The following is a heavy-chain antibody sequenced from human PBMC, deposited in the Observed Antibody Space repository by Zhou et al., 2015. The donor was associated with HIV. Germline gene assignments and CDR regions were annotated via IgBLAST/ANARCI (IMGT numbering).Heavy chain of an antibody. D-gene: IGHD6-6*01. CDR1: GGTFSSYT. V-gene: IGHV1-69*02. J-gene: IGHJ6*03. Sequence: QVQLVQSGAEVKKPGSSVKVSCKASGGTFSSYTISWVRQAPGQGLEWMGRIIPILGIANYAQKFQGRVTITADKSTSTAYMELSSLRSEDTAVYYCARVRSARSQNYYYMDVWGKGTTVTVSS. CDR2: IIPILGIA. CDR3: ARVRSARSQNYYYMDV.